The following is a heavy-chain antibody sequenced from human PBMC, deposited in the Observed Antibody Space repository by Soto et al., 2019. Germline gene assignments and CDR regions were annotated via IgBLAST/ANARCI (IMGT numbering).Heavy chain of an antibody. J-gene: IGHJ4*02. CDR2: IKQDGSEK. D-gene: IGHD3-3*01. V-gene: IGHV3-7*01. CDR3: ARDRYDFWSGYPIYYFDY. Sequence: GGSLRLSCAASGFTFSSYWMSWVRQAPGKGLEWVANIKQDGSEKYYVDSVKGRFTISRDNAKNSLYLQMNSLRAEDTAVYYCARDRYDFWSGYPIYYFDYWGQGTLVTVSS. CDR1: GFTFSSYW.